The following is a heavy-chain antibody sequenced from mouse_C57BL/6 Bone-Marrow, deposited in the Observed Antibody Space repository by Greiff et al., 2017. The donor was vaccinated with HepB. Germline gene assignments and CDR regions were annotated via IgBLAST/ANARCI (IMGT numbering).Heavy chain of an antibody. J-gene: IGHJ3*01. CDR3: AKGFAY. CDR2: ISSGGSYT. Sequence: EVKLVESGGDLVKPGGSLKLSCAASGFTFSSYGMSWVRQTPDKRLEWVATISSGGSYTYYPDSVKGRFTISRDNAKNTLYLQMSSLKSEYTAMYYCAKGFAYWGQGTLVTVSA. V-gene: IGHV5-6*01. CDR1: GFTFSSYG.